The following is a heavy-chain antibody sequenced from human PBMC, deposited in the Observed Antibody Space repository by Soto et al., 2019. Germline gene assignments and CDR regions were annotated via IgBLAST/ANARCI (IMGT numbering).Heavy chain of an antibody. V-gene: IGHV4-30-4*01. CDR1: GDSISRVNYY. Sequence: QVQLQESGPGLVKPSQTLSLTCNVSGDSISRVNYYWSWIRQPPGKGLEWIGYDYYSGSAYYNPSLRSRVTISIDTSRNQSTLQLTSATAADTAVYYCARKAAMTTHFVSWGQGALVSVS. D-gene: IGHD4-4*01. J-gene: IGHJ4*02. CDR2: DYYSGSA. CDR3: ARKAAMTTHFVS.